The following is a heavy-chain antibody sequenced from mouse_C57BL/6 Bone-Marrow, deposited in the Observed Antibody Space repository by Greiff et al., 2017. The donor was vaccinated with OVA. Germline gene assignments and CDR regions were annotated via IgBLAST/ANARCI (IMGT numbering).Heavy chain of an antibody. J-gene: IGHJ3*01. Sequence: VQLQQSGTELVKPGASVKLSCKASGYTFTSYWMHWVKQRPGQGLEWIGNINPSNGGTNYNEKFKSKATLTVDKSSSTAYMQLSSLTSEDSAVYYCAPSMVTTRGGFAYWGQGTLVTVSA. V-gene: IGHV1-53*01. CDR2: INPSNGGT. CDR3: APSMVTTRGGFAY. D-gene: IGHD2-2*01. CDR1: GYTFTSYW.